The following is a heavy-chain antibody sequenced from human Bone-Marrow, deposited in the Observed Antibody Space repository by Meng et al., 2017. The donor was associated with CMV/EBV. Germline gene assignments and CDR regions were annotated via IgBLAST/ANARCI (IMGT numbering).Heavy chain of an antibody. D-gene: IGHD6-6*01. J-gene: IGHJ6*02. CDR2: IYHTGTT. CDR1: GGSVNSVAYY. Sequence: SETLSLTCTVSGGSVNSVAYYWSWIRQPPGKGLEWIGYIYHTGTTKYNPSLKSRVTLSVDTSKNQLSLKMTSVTAADTAVYYCADHSSSSRKGTIDYYYYGMDVWGQGTTVTVSS. V-gene: IGHV4-61*08. CDR3: ADHSSSSRKGTIDYYYYGMDV.